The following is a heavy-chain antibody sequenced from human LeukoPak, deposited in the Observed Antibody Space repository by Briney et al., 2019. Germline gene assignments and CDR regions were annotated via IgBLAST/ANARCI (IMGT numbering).Heavy chain of an antibody. J-gene: IGHJ3*02. CDR3: TTFDYAAFLI. Sequence: GGSLTLSCAVSGFTSSNAWMSWVRQAPGKGLEWVGRIKSKTDGGTRDYAAPVKGRFTISRDDSKNTLYLQMNSLRTEDTAVYYCTTFDYAAFLIWGQGTMVTVSS. CDR1: GFTSSNAW. V-gene: IGHV3-15*01. D-gene: IGHD4/OR15-4a*01. CDR2: IKSKTDGGTR.